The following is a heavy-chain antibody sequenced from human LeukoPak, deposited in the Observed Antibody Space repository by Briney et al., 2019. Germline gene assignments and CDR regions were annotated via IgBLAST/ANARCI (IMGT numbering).Heavy chain of an antibody. CDR2: FDPEDGET. V-gene: IGHV1-24*01. D-gene: IGHD3-22*01. CDR1: GYTLTELS. CDR3: ATHYDSSGYPFDY. Sequence: ASVKVSCKVSGYTLTELSMHWVRQAPGKGLEWMGGFDPEDGETIYAQKFQGRATMTEDTSTDTAYMELSSLRSEDTAVYYCATHYDSSGYPFDYWGQGTLVTVSS. J-gene: IGHJ4*02.